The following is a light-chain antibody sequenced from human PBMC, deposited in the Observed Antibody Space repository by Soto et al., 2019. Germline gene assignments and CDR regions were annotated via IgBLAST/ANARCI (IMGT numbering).Light chain of an antibody. J-gene: IGLJ2*01. V-gene: IGLV2-14*03. CDR2: DVT. CDR3: SSFTPYSPVV. CDR1: SSDIGYSNY. Sequence: QSALTQPASVSGSPGQSITISCTGTSSDIGYSNYVSWYQLRPGEAPKLMIYDVTNRPSGVSARFSGSKSASTASLTISGLRAEDEGDYYCSSFTPYSPVVFGGGTKLTAL.